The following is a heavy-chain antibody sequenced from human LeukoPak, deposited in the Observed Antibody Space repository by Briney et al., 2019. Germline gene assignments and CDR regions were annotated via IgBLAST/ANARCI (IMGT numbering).Heavy chain of an antibody. Sequence: PGGSLRLSCAASGFTFSDYYMSWIRQAAGKGLEWVSYISSSGSTKYYADSVKGRFTISRDNSKDPLSLQMNSLRAEDTAVYYCAKISWDGRGAFYWRRGTLVTVPS. D-gene: IGHD2-15*01. CDR2: ISSSGSTK. CDR3: AKISWDGRGAFY. CDR1: GFTFSDYY. V-gene: IGHV3-11*01. J-gene: IGHJ4*02.